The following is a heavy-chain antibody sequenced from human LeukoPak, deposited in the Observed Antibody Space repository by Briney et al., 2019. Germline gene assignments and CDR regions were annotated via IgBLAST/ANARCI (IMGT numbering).Heavy chain of an antibody. CDR1: GGSFSGYY. Sequence: PSETLSLTCAVYGGSFSGYYWSWIRQPPGKGLEWIGEINRSGSTNYNPSLKSRVTISVDTSKNQFSLKLSSVTAADTAVYYCARMVAASWFDPWGQGTLVTVSS. D-gene: IGHD2-15*01. J-gene: IGHJ5*02. CDR3: ARMVAASWFDP. V-gene: IGHV4-34*01. CDR2: INRSGST.